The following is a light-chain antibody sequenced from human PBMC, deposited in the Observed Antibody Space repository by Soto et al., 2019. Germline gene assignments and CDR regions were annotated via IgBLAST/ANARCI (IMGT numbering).Light chain of an antibody. CDR1: SSDVGYYTF. CDR3: SSYSITNTLL. J-gene: IGLJ2*01. CDR2: DVS. Sequence: QSVLTQPASVSGSPGQSITISCTGSSSDVGYYTFVSWYQQRPGKVPKLMINDVSNRPSGVSSRFSGSKSGNTASLTISGLQAEDEADYYCSSYSITNTLLFGGGTKLTVL. V-gene: IGLV2-14*01.